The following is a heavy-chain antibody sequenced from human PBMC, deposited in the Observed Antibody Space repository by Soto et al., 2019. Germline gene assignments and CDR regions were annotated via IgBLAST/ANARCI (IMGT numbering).Heavy chain of an antibody. CDR3: ARAGRVGATFAY. Sequence: QVQLQESGPGLVKPSGTLSLTCAVSGGSISSSNWWSWVRQPPGKGLEWIGEIYHSGSTNYNPSPKSGVTISVDKSKNQFFLKLSSVTAADTAVYYCARAGRVGATFAYWGQGTLVTVSS. J-gene: IGHJ4*02. CDR2: IYHSGST. V-gene: IGHV4-4*02. CDR1: GGSISSSNW. D-gene: IGHD1-26*01.